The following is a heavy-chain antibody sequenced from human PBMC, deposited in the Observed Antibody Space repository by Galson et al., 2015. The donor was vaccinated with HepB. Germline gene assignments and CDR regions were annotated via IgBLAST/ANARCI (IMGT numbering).Heavy chain of an antibody. Sequence: SLRLSCAASGFTFSSYGMHWVRQAPGKGLEWVAVISYDGSNKYYADSVKGRFTISRDNSKNTLYLQMNSLRAEDTAVYYCAKVRGTVTGLVQGLYYYYGMDVWGQGTTVTVSS. CDR3: AKVRGTVTGLVQGLYYYYGMDV. D-gene: IGHD4-17*01. J-gene: IGHJ6*02. V-gene: IGHV3-30*18. CDR2: ISYDGSNK. CDR1: GFTFSSYG.